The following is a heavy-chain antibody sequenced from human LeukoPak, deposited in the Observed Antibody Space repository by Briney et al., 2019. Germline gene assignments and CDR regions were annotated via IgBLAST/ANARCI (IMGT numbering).Heavy chain of an antibody. CDR1: GFTFTSYS. CDR3: AKGGKWDVTPFDY. D-gene: IGHD1-26*01. J-gene: IGHJ4*02. V-gene: IGHV3-23*01. CDR2: ISGGGGST. Sequence: GGSLRLSCAASGFTFTSYSMNWVRQAPGKGLQWVSTISGGGGSTYYADSVKGRFTISRDNSKNTLYLQVNSLRAEDTAVYYCAKGGKWDVTPFDYWGQGTLVTVSS.